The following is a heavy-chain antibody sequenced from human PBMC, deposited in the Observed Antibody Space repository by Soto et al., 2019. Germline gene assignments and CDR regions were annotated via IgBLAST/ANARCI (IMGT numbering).Heavy chain of an antibody. CDR3: ARETVDTGDAFDI. V-gene: IGHV1-69*08. CDR1: GDTFSSYT. J-gene: IGHJ3*02. Sequence: QVQLVQSGAEVKKPGSSVKVSCKASGDTFSSYTISWVRQAPGQGLEWMGRIIPILGIANYAQKFQGRVTITADKSTSTAYMELSSLRSEDTAVYYCARETVDTGDAFDIWGQGTMVTVSS. CDR2: IIPILGIA. D-gene: IGHD5-18*01.